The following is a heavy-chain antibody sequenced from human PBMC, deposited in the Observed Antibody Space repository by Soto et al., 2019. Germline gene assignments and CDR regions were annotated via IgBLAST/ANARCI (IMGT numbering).Heavy chain of an antibody. CDR3: ARGSGSGGFDWFDP. CDR2: MNANSGNA. Sequence: QVQLVQSGAEVKKPGASVKVSCKASGYTFTSHDINWVRQAPGQGLEWMGWMNANSGNAGYAQIFQGRVRMNRATSINTANMERSNLRSDGTAVYVCARGSGSGGFDWFDPWGQGTLVTVSS. V-gene: IGHV1-8*01. D-gene: IGHD5-12*01. J-gene: IGHJ5*02. CDR1: GYTFTSHD.